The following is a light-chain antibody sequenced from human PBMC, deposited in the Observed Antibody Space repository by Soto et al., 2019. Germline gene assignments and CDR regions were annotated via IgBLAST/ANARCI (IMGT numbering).Light chain of an antibody. J-gene: IGKJ1*01. CDR2: AAS. CDR3: LQHFNFSWT. CDR1: RGIGND. V-gene: IGKV1-6*01. Sequence: AIQMTQSPSSLSASVGDRVTITCRASRGIGNDLGWYQQKPGKAPKHLIFAASNLQSGVPSRFSGGGSGTDFTLTISSLQAEDFATYYCLQHFNFSWTFGQGTKVDI.